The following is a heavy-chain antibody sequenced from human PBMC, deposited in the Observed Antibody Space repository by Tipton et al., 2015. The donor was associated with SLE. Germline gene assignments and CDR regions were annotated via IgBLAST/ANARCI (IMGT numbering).Heavy chain of an antibody. CDR2: IYYSGST. V-gene: IGHV4-30-4*08. CDR3: AKGRFRGFPDAFDI. D-gene: IGHD3-10*01. Sequence: TLSLTCTVSGGSISSGGYYWSWIRQHPGKGLEWIGYIYYSGSTYYNPSLKSRVTISVDTSKNQFSLKLSSVTAADTAVYYCAKGRFRGFPDAFDIWGQGTMVTVSS. CDR1: GGSISSGGYY. J-gene: IGHJ3*02.